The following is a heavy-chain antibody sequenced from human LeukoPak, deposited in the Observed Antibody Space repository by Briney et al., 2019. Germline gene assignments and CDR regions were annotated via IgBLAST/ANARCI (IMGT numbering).Heavy chain of an antibody. Sequence: ASVKVSCKASGGTFSSYAISWVRQAPGQGLERMGGIIPIFGTANYAQKFQGRVTITADESTSTAYMELSSLRSEDTAVYYCARGSPYCGGDCYSFDYWGQGTLVTVSS. J-gene: IGHJ4*02. CDR3: ARGSPYCGGDCYSFDY. D-gene: IGHD2-21*02. CDR2: IIPIFGTA. CDR1: GGTFSSYA. V-gene: IGHV1-69*13.